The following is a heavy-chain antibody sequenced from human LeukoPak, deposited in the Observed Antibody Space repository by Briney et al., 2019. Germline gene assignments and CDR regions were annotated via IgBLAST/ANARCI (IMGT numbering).Heavy chain of an antibody. CDR1: GYIFTDYY. CDR2: INSNSGGT. J-gene: IGHJ4*02. Sequence: ASVKVSCKASGYIFTDYYIHWVRQARGQGLEWMGWINSNSGGTHFAQKFEARVTLTRDTIINTGYMEMRGLTSDDTAVYYCAKSQYSFASGSSRPLFDYWGQGTLVTVSS. V-gene: IGHV1-2*02. CDR3: AKSQYSFASGSSRPLFDY. D-gene: IGHD3-10*01.